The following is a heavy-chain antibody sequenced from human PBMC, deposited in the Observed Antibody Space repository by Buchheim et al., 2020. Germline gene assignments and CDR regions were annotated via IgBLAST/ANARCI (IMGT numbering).Heavy chain of an antibody. D-gene: IGHD5-12*01. CDR2: INHSGST. CDR3: ARGLRWGTITPSYYFDY. J-gene: IGHJ4*02. CDR1: GGSFSGYY. Sequence: QVQLQQWGAGLLKPSETLSLTCAVYGGSFSGYYWSWIRQPPGKGLEWIGEINHSGSTNYNPSLKSRVTISVDTSKNQFYLKLSSVTAADTAVYYCARGLRWGTITPSYYFDYWGQGTL. V-gene: IGHV4-34*01.